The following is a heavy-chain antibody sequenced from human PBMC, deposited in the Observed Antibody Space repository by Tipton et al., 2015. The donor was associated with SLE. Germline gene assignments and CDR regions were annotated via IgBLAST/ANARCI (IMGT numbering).Heavy chain of an antibody. CDR3: ARVNGADDY. Sequence: TLSLTCAVYGGSFSGYYWSWIRQPPGKGLEWIGESNPSGSTNYNPSLKSRVTISVDTSKNQPSLQLTSVTAADTSVYYCARVNGADDYWGQGTLVTVSS. CDR2: SNPSGST. D-gene: IGHD4-17*01. CDR1: GGSFSGYY. V-gene: IGHV4-34*01. J-gene: IGHJ4*02.